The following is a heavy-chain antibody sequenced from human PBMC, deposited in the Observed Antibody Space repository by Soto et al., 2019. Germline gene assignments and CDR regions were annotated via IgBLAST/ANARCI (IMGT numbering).Heavy chain of an antibody. CDR1: GFTFSDYY. D-gene: IGHD3-3*01. CDR3: ARLRNGLPKPENYDFWSGPLYYYYYGMDV. Sequence: PGGSLRLSCAASGFTFSDYYMSWIRQAPGKGLEWVSYISSSGSTIYYADSVKGRFTISRDNAKNSLYLQMNSLRAEDTAVYYCARLRNGLPKPENYDFWSGPLYYYYYGMDVWGQGTTVTVSS. V-gene: IGHV3-11*01. CDR2: ISSSGSTI. J-gene: IGHJ6*02.